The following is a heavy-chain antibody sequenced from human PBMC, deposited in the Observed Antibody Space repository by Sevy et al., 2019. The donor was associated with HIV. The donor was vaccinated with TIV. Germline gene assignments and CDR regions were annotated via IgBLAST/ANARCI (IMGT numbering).Heavy chain of an antibody. CDR3: VRRPGVDSLYFDY. D-gene: IGHD3-10*01. CDR2: IYPGDSDT. Sequence: GESLKISCKGSGYTFTNYWIGWVRQMPGKGLEWMGIIYPGDSDTRYSPSFQGQVTISADKSISTAYLQWSSLKASDTAIYYCVRRPGVDSLYFDYWGQGILVTVSS. J-gene: IGHJ4*02. V-gene: IGHV5-51*01. CDR1: GYTFTNYW.